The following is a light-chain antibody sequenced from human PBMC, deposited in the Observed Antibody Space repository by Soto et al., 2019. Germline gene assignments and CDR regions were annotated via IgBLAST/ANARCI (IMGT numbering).Light chain of an antibody. CDR2: TNN. V-gene: IGLV1-44*01. J-gene: IGLJ2*01. CDR3: AVWDDSLKVV. CDR1: SSNIGINT. Sequence: QPVLTQPPSASGTPGQRVTISCSGSSSNIGINTVNWYQQLPGTAPKLLIYTNNQRPSGVPDRFSGSKSGTSASLAISGLQSEDEADYYCAVWDDSLKVVFGGGTKLTVL.